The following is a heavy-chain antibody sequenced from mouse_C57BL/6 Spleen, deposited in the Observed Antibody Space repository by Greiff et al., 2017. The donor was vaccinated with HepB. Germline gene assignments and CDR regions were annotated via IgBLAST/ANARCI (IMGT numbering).Heavy chain of an antibody. CDR2: INPNNGGT. Sequence: VQLQQSGPELVKPGASVKISCKASGYTFTDYYMNWVKQSHGKSLEWIGDINPNNGGTSYNQKFKGKATLTVDKSSSTAYMELRSLTSEDSAVYYCARVADSIYFDYWGQGTTLTVSS. CDR3: ARVADSIYFDY. J-gene: IGHJ2*01. V-gene: IGHV1-26*01. CDR1: GYTFTDYY. D-gene: IGHD2-10*02.